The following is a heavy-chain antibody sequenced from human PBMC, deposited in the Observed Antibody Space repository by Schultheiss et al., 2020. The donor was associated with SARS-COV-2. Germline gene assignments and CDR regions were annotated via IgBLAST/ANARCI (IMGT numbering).Heavy chain of an antibody. V-gene: IGHV3-33*01. CDR3: ARGVGGSLDY. CDR2: IWYDGSNK. Sequence: GESLKISCAASGFTFSSYGMHWVRQAPGKGLEWVAVIWYDGSNKYYADSVKGRFTISRDNSKNTLYLQMNNLRAEDTAVYYCARGVGGSLDYWGQGTLVTVSS. D-gene: IGHD1-26*01. J-gene: IGHJ4*02. CDR1: GFTFSSYG.